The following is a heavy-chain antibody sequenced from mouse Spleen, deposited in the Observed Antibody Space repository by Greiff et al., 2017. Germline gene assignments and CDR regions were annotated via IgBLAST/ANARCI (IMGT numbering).Heavy chain of an antibody. CDR2: INPSNGGT. V-gene: IGHV1S81*02. D-gene: IGHD2-4*01. J-gene: IGHJ4*01. Sequence: QVQLKESGAELVKPGASVKLSCKASGYTFTSYYMYWVKQRPGQGLEWIGEINPSNGGTNFNEKFKSKATLTVDKSSSTAYMQLSSLTSEDSAVYYCTRREHSRSTMITTLAMDYWGQGTSVTVSS. CDR3: TRREHSRSTMITTLAMDY. CDR1: GYTFTSYY.